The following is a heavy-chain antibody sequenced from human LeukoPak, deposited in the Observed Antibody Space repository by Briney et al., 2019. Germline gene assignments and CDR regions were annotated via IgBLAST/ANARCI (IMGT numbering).Heavy chain of an antibody. Sequence: SETLSLTRTVSGGSISSYYWSWIRQPPGKGLEWIGYIYYSGSTNYNPSLKSRVTISVDTSKNQFSLKLSSVTAADTAVYYCARGSPKSTDYWGQGTLVTVSS. CDR1: GGSISSYY. CDR3: ARGSPKSTDY. CDR2: IYYSGST. D-gene: IGHD5/OR15-5a*01. V-gene: IGHV4-59*01. J-gene: IGHJ4*02.